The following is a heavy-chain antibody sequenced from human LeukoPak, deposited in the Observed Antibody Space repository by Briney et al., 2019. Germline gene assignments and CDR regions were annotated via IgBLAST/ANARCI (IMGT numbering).Heavy chain of an antibody. D-gene: IGHD5-12*01. CDR2: IYYSGST. J-gene: IGHJ4*02. CDR1: GGSISSYY. CDR3: ARHLKVATTLYYFDY. Sequence: PSETLSLTCTVSGGSISSYYWSWIRQPPGKGLEWIGYIYYSGSTNYNPSLKSRVTISVDTSKNQFSLKLSSVTAADTAVYYCARHLKVATTLYYFDYWGQGTLVTVSS. V-gene: IGHV4-59*08.